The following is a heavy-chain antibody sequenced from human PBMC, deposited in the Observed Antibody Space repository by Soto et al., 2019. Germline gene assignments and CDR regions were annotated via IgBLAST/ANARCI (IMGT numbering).Heavy chain of an antibody. Sequence: EVQLVESGGGLVQPGGSLRLSCAASGFTFSNSWMHWVRQAPGKGLVWVSRINGDGSSTTYADSVKGRFTISRDNAKNTLYLQMNSLRVEDTAVDYCARWAGWFDPWGQGTLVTVSS. CDR1: GFTFSNSW. CDR3: ARWAGWFDP. CDR2: INGDGSST. J-gene: IGHJ5*02. V-gene: IGHV3-74*01.